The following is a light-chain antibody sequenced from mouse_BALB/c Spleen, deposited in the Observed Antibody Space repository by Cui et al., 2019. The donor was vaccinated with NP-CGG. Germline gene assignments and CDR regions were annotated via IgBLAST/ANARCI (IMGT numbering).Light chain of an antibody. CDR2: GTN. CDR1: TGAVTTSNY. J-gene: IGLJ1*01. CDR3: ALWYSNHWV. Sequence: QAVVTQESALTTSPGETVTLTCSSSTGAVTTSNYANWVQEKPDHLFTGLIGGTNNRAPGVPDRFSGSLIGDKAALTITGAQTEDEAIYFCALWYSNHWVFGGGTKLTVL. V-gene: IGLV1*01.